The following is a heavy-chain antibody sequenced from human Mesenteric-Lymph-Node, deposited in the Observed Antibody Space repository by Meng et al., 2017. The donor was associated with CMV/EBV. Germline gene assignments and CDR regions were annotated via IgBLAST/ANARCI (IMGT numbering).Heavy chain of an antibody. Sequence: GSLRLSCTVSGGSISSSSYYWGWIRQPPGKGLEWIGSIYYSGSTYYNPSLKSRVTISVDTSKNQFSLKLSSVTAADTAVYYCARDGVNYDYVWGSYRSQYYFDYWGQGMLVTVSS. D-gene: IGHD3-16*02. V-gene: IGHV4-39*07. CDR2: IYYSGST. CDR3: ARDGVNYDYVWGSYRSQYYFDY. CDR1: GGSISSSSYY. J-gene: IGHJ4*02.